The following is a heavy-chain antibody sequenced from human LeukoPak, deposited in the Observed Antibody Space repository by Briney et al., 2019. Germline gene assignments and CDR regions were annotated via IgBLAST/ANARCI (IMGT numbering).Heavy chain of an antibody. J-gene: IGHJ5*02. CDR1: GFTFSSYG. Sequence: GGSLRLSCAASGFTFSSYGMHWVRQAPGKGLEWMAFIRYGGSNKYYADSVKGRFTISRDTSKNTLYLQMNSLRAEDTAVYYCAKDRYGDQNWFDPWGQGTLVTVSS. CDR2: IRYGGSNK. D-gene: IGHD4-17*01. V-gene: IGHV3-30*02. CDR3: AKDRYGDQNWFDP.